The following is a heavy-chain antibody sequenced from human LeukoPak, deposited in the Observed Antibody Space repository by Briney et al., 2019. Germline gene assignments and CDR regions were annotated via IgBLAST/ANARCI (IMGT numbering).Heavy chain of an antibody. CDR1: GGSFSGYY. CDR2: INHSGST. Sequence: SETLSLTCAVYGGSFSGYYWSWIRQPPGKGLEWIGEINHSGSTNYNPSLKSRVTISVDTSKNQFSLKLSSVTAADTAVYYCARRKMAAAGTRGKGHFDYWGQGTLVTVSS. CDR3: ARRKMAAAGTRGKGHFDY. J-gene: IGHJ4*02. V-gene: IGHV4-34*01. D-gene: IGHD6-13*01.